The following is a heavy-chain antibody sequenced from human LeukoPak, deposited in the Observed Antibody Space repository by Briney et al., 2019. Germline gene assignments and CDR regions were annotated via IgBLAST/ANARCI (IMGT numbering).Heavy chain of an antibody. CDR2: IIPIFGTA. CDR3: ARAMVRGLSNPFDY. V-gene: IGHV1-69*13. J-gene: IGHJ4*02. Sequence: ASVKVSCKASGGTFSSYAISWVRQAPGQGLEWMGGIIPIFGTANYAQKFQGRVTITADESTSTAYMELSSLRSEDTAIYYCARAMVRGLSNPFDYWGQGTLVTVSS. CDR1: GGTFSSYA. D-gene: IGHD3-10*01.